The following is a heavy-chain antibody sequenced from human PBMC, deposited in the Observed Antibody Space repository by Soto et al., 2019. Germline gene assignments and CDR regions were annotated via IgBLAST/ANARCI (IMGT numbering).Heavy chain of an antibody. V-gene: IGHV1-18*01. D-gene: IGHD1-1*01. J-gene: IGHJ4*02. Sequence: QVQLVQSGAEVKKPGASVKVSCKASGYTFTSYRITWVRQAPGQGLEWMGWISAYNGNTYYAQSLQGRVTMTTDTSTSTVDMELRSLRSDDTAVYYCAGDDNRGYFDYWGQGTLVTVSS. CDR2: ISAYNGNT. CDR3: AGDDNRGYFDY. CDR1: GYTFTSYR.